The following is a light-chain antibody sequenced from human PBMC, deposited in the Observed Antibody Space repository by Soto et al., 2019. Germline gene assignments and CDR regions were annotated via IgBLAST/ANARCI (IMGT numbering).Light chain of an antibody. Sequence: EIVLTQSPVTLPLSPGERATLSCRASRSVSSYLAWYQQKPGQAPRLLIFDASNRATGIPARFSGSGSATDFTLTISSLEPEDFAVYYCQHRSIWPVSFGQGTRLEIK. CDR1: RSVSSY. CDR2: DAS. CDR3: QHRSIWPVS. V-gene: IGKV3-11*01. J-gene: IGKJ5*01.